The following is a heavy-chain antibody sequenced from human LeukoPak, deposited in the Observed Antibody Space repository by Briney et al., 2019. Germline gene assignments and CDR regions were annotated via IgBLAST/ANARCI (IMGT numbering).Heavy chain of an antibody. J-gene: IGHJ3*02. D-gene: IGHD3-22*01. Sequence: GESLKISCKGSGYSFTNYWIGWVRQMPGKGLEWMGIIYPGDSDTRYSPSFQGQVTISADKSISTAYLQWSSLKASDTAMYYCARRYYYDSSGYSGAFDIWGQGTMVTVSS. V-gene: IGHV5-51*03. CDR2: IYPGDSDT. CDR3: ARRYYYDSSGYSGAFDI. CDR1: GYSFTNYW.